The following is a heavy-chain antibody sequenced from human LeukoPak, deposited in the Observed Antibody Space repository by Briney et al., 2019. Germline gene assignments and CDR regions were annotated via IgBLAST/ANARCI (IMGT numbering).Heavy chain of an antibody. CDR3: ASDYDTYAFDI. V-gene: IGHV3-69-1*01. D-gene: IGHD3-22*01. CDR2: IYSGGST. CDR1: GFTFDDYA. Sequence: PGGSLRLSCAASGFTFDDYAMHWVRQAPGKGLEWVSVIYSGGSTYYADSVKGRFTISRDNAKNSLYLQMNSLRAEDTAVYYCASDYDTYAFDIWAKGQWSPSLQ. J-gene: IGHJ3*02.